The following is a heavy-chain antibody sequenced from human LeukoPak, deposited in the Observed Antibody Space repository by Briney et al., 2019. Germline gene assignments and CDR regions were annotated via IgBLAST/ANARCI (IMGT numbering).Heavy chain of an antibody. CDR1: GFTFSGSA. D-gene: IGHD6-13*01. CDR2: IRSKANSYAT. J-gene: IGHJ4*02. Sequence: GGSLRLSCAASGFTFSGSALHWVRQASGKGLEWVGRIRSKANSYATAYAASVKGRFTISRDDSKNTAYLQMNSLKTEDTAVYYCTSHQAAAGDYWGQGTLVTVSS. CDR3: TSHQAAAGDY. V-gene: IGHV3-73*01.